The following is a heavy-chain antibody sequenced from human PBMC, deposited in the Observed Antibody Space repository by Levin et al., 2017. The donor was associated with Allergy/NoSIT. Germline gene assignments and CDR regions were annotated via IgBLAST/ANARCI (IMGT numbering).Heavy chain of an antibody. Sequence: PGGSLRLSCAASGFIFNDYTMHWVRQAPGKGLEWVSGISWNSGRIGFADSVKGRFTISRDNAKNSLYLQMNSLRAEDTALYYCAKGGTAIISWYYYGMDVWGQGTTVTVSS. CDR3: AKGGTAIISWYYYGMDV. J-gene: IGHJ6*02. CDR2: ISWNSGRI. V-gene: IGHV3-9*01. D-gene: IGHD2-21*02. CDR1: GFIFNDYT.